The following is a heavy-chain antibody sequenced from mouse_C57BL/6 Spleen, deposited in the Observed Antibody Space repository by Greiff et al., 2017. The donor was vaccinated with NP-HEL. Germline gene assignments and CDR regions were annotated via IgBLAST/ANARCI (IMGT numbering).Heavy chain of an antibody. CDR2: IYPGDGDT. CDR1: GYAFSSYW. D-gene: IGHD1-1*01. V-gene: IGHV1-80*01. J-gene: IGHJ2*01. CDR3: ASSHYYGSPFDY. Sequence: QVQLQQSGAELVKPGASVKISCKASGYAFSSYWMNWVKQRPGKGLEWIGQIYPGDGDTNYNEKFKGKATLTADKSSSTAYMQLSSLTSEDSAVYCCASSHYYGSPFDYWGQGTTLTVSS.